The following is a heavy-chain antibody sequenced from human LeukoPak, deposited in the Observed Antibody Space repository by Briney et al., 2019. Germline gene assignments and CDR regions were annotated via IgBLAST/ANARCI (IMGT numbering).Heavy chain of an antibody. V-gene: IGHV3-30*02. J-gene: IGHJ4*02. Sequence: GGSLRLSCAASGFTFSSYGMHWVRQAPGKGLEWVAFIRYDGSNKYYADSVKGRFTISRDNSKNTLYLQMNSLRAEGTAVYYCASHTTYGDYASDYWGQGTLVTVSS. CDR3: ASHTTYGDYASDY. CDR2: IRYDGSNK. D-gene: IGHD4-17*01. CDR1: GFTFSSYG.